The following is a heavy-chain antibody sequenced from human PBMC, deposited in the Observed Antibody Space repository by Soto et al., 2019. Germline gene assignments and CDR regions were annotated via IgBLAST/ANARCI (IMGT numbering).Heavy chain of an antibody. Sequence: HPGGSLRLSCAASGFTFSSYAMSWVRQAPGKGLEWVSAISGSGSTIYYADSVKGRFTISRDNAKNSLYLQMNSLRAEDTAVYYCASSRDGYNLYFDYWGQGTLVTVSS. J-gene: IGHJ4*02. CDR3: ASSRDGYNLYFDY. V-gene: IGHV3-23*01. CDR1: GFTFSSYA. D-gene: IGHD5-12*01. CDR2: ISGSGSTI.